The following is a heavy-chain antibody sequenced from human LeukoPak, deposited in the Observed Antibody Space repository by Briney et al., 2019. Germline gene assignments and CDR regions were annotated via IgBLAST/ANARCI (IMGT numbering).Heavy chain of an antibody. D-gene: IGHD6-19*01. V-gene: IGHV1-2*02. CDR2: INPNSGGT. Sequence: ASVKVSCKASGYTFTGYYMHWVRQAPGQGFEWMGWINPNSGGTNYAQKFQGRVTMTRDTSISTAYMELSRLRSDDTAVYYCARVHPYMAVAGFIYAFDIWGQGTMVTVSS. CDR1: GYTFTGYY. CDR3: ARVHPYMAVAGFIYAFDI. J-gene: IGHJ3*02.